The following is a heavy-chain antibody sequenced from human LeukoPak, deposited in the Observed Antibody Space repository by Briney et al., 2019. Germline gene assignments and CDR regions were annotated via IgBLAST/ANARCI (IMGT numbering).Heavy chain of an antibody. V-gene: IGHV3-23*01. D-gene: IGHD5-12*01. Sequence: QAGGSLRLSCAASGFTFSSYSSYAMSWVRQAPGKGLEWVSGVSGSGGSTYYADSVKGRFTISRDNSKNTLYLQMNSLRAEDTAVYYCAKDLDIVATITGNWGQGTLVTVSS. J-gene: IGHJ4*02. CDR1: GFTFSSYSSYA. CDR3: AKDLDIVATITGN. CDR2: VSGSGGST.